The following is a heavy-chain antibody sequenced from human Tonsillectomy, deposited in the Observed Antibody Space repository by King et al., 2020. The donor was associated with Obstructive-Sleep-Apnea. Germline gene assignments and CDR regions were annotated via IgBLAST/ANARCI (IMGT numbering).Heavy chain of an antibody. D-gene: IGHD4-23*01. V-gene: IGHV3-30-3*01. CDR3: ARLTDYGGNESPNDY. CDR2: ISYDGSNK. Sequence: VQLVESGGGVVQPGRSLRLSCAASGFTFSSYAMHWVRQAPGKGLEWVAVISYDGSNKYYADSVKGRFTISRDNSKNTLYLQMNSLRAEDTAVYYCARLTDYGGNESPNDYWGQGTLVTVSS. CDR1: GFTFSSYA. J-gene: IGHJ4*02.